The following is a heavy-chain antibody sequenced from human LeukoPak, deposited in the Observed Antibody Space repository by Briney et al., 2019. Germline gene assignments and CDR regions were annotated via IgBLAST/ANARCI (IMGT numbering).Heavy chain of an antibody. CDR1: GFTVSSNY. V-gene: IGHV3-66*01. CDR2: IYSGGST. Sequence: PGGSLRLSCAASGFTVSSNYMNWVRQAPGKGLEWVSVIYSGGSTYYADSVKGRFTISRDNSKNTLYLQINSLRVEDTAVYYCARFNYYDSSGHFDYWGQGTLVSVS. CDR3: ARFNYYDSSGHFDY. J-gene: IGHJ4*02. D-gene: IGHD3-22*01.